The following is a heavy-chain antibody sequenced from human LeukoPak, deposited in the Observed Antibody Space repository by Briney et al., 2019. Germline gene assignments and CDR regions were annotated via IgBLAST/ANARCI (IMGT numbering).Heavy chain of an antibody. CDR3: ARETGYCSSGSCYCSSLDY. Sequence: EASVKVSCKASGYTFTGYYMHWVRQAPGQGLEWMGWINPNSGGTNYAQKFQGWVTMTRDTSISTAYMELSRLRSDDTAVYYCARETGYCSSGSCYCSSLDYWGQGTLVTVSS. D-gene: IGHD2-15*01. V-gene: IGHV1-2*04. J-gene: IGHJ4*02. CDR2: INPNSGGT. CDR1: GYTFTGYY.